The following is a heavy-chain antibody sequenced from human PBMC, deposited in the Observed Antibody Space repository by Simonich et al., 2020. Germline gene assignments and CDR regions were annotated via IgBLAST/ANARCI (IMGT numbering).Heavy chain of an antibody. D-gene: IGHD1-26*01. V-gene: IGHV3-13*01. Sequence: EVQLVESGGGLVQPGGSLRFSCAASGFTFSSYDMHWVRQAAGKGLEWVTVIGKASDTYYPGAVKGRLTISRENAKNSLYLQMNSLKAWDTAVYYCARGGYSGSYNWFDPWGQGTLVTVSS. CDR2: IGKASDT. CDR1: GFTFSSYD. J-gene: IGHJ5*02. CDR3: ARGGYSGSYNWFDP.